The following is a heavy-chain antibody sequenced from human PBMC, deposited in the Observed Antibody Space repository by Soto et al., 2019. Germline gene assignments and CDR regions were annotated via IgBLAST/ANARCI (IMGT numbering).Heavy chain of an antibody. J-gene: IGHJ4*02. V-gene: IGHV3-48*03. CDR2: IDASGDTI. Sequence: GSLRLSCVASVFTCSNYEMNCVRRSPWKGLYFIAYIDASGDTIRLADSVKGRFTISRDNAKNSLYLQMNRLRAEDKAIYYCASARYYDTLTGYLLGPYFDYWGQGTLVTVSS. CDR1: VFTCSNYE. CDR3: ASARYYDTLTGYLLGPYFDY. D-gene: IGHD3-9*01.